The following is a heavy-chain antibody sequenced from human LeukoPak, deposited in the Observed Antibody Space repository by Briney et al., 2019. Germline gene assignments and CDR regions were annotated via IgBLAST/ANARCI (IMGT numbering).Heavy chain of an antibody. CDR2: MNPNSGGT. CDR1: GYTFTGQY. CDR3: ARGDAAMVEVCFDP. Sequence: ASVKVSCKASGYTFTGQYMYWVRQAPGQGLEWMGWMNPNSGGTNYAQKFQGRVTMTRDTSISTAYMELRRLRSDDTAVYYCARGDAAMVEVCFDPWGQGTLVTVSS. D-gene: IGHD5-18*01. V-gene: IGHV1-2*02. J-gene: IGHJ5*02.